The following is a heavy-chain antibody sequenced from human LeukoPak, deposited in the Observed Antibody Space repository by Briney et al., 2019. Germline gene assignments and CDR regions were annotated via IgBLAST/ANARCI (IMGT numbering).Heavy chain of an antibody. CDR2: IIPIFGTA. D-gene: IGHD2-21*01. V-gene: IGHV1-69*13. Sequence: ASVKVSCKASGGTFSSYAISWVRQAPGQGLEWMGGIIPIFGTANYAQKFQGRVTITADESTSAAYMELSSLRSEDTAVYYCARVFVEGAFDIWGQGTMVTVSS. J-gene: IGHJ3*02. CDR1: GGTFSSYA. CDR3: ARVFVEGAFDI.